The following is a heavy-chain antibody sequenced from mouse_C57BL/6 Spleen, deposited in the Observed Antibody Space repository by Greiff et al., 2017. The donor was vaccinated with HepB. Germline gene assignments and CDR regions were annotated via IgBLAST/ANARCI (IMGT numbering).Heavy chain of an antibody. D-gene: IGHD1-1*01. V-gene: IGHV1-42*01. Sequence: EVQLQQSGPELVKPGASVKISCKASGYSFTGYYMNWVKQSPEKSLEWIGEINPSTGGTTYNQKFKAKATLTVDKSSSTAYMQLKSLTSEDSAVYYCARMEDYGSSYLYYAMDYWGQGTSVTVSS. CDR2: INPSTGGT. CDR1: GYSFTGYY. J-gene: IGHJ4*01. CDR3: ARMEDYGSSYLYYAMDY.